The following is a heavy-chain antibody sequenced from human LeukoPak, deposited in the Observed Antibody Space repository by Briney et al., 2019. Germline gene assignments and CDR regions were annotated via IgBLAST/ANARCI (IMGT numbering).Heavy chain of an antibody. CDR2: ISYSATT. J-gene: IGHJ3*02. Sequence: SETLSLTCTVSGGSISSGGDYWSWIRQHPGLDLEWIGYISYSATTYYSPSMQSLITISLDTSKNQFSPELSSVTAADTVVYCCARAAWRGSNSRDAFDISGLGTVVTVSS. CDR3: ARAAWRGSNSRDAFDI. CDR1: GGSISSGGDY. V-gene: IGHV4-31*01. D-gene: IGHD4-23*01.